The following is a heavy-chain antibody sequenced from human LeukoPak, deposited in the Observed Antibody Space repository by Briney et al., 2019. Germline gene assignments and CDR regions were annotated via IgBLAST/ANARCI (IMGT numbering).Heavy chain of an antibody. CDR3: ARDLGDTAMVSPFDY. V-gene: IGHV3-7*01. CDR1: GFTFSSYW. J-gene: IGHJ4*02. CDR2: IKQDGSEK. Sequence: PGGSLRLSCAASGFTFSSYWMSWVRQAPGKGLEWVANIKQDGSEKYYVDSVKGRFTISSDNAKNSLYLQMNSLRAEDTAVYYCARDLGDTAMVSPFDYWGQGTLVTVSS. D-gene: IGHD5-18*01.